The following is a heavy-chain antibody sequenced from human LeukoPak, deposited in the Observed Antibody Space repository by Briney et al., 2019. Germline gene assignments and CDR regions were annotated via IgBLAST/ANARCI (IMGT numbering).Heavy chain of an antibody. CDR1: GFTFSSYG. J-gene: IGHJ4*02. Sequence: PGGSLTLSCAASGFTFSSYGMTWVRQAPGKGLEWVSGISGSGGNTYYADSVKGRFTISRDNSENTLFLQMNSLRAEDTAVYYCAKGYGVLDYWGQGTLVTVSS. CDR2: ISGSGGNT. CDR3: AKGYGVLDY. D-gene: IGHD4-17*01. V-gene: IGHV3-23*01.